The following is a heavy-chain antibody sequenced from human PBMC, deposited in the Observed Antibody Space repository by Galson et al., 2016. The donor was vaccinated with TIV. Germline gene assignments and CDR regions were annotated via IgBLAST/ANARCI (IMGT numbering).Heavy chain of an antibody. V-gene: IGHV1-46*03. Sequence: SVKVSCKASGNIFTRDYVHWVRQAPGQGLEWMGVIDPTYGGTTFAQKFQAVVTMTRDTSTSTVYMEVSGLKSDDTAVYYCIRDLGRLRDFWGQGTLVTVSS. J-gene: IGHJ4*02. CDR2: IDPTYGGT. CDR3: IRDLGRLRDF. D-gene: IGHD7-27*01. CDR1: GNIFTRDY.